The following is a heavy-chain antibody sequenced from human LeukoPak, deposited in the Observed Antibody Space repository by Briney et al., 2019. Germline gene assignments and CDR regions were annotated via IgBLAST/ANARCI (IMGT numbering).Heavy chain of an antibody. D-gene: IGHD2-2*01. Sequence: GGSLRLSCAASGFTFSSYSMNWVRQAPGEGLEWVSSISSSSSYIYYADSVKGRFTISRDNAKNSLYLQMNSLRAEDTAVYYCASRGLVVPAAILGYYYMDVWGKGTTVTVSS. CDR1: GFTFSSYS. CDR2: ISSSSSYI. V-gene: IGHV3-21*01. J-gene: IGHJ6*03. CDR3: ASRGLVVPAAILGYYYMDV.